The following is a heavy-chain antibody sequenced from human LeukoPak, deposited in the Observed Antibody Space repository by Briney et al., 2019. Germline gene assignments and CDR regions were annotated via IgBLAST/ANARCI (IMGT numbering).Heavy chain of an antibody. CDR1: GFTFSSYS. Sequence: GGSLRLSCAASGFTFSSYSINWVRQAPGKGLEWVSYISSSSSTIYYADSMKGRFTISRDNAKNSLYLQMNSLRDGDTAVYYCARGIAAAGYYFDYWGQGTLVTVSS. J-gene: IGHJ4*02. V-gene: IGHV3-48*02. CDR3: ARGIAAAGYYFDY. CDR2: ISSSSSTI. D-gene: IGHD6-13*01.